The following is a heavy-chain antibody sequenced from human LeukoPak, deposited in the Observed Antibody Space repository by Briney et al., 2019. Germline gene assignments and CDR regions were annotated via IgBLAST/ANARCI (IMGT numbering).Heavy chain of an antibody. CDR3: ARWAYPSGWFDP. CDR1: GFTFSSYG. D-gene: IGHD6-25*01. CDR2: IWYDGSNK. J-gene: IGHJ5*02. Sequence: GGSLRLSCAASGFTFSSYGMHWVRQAPGKGLEWVAVIWYDGSNKYYADSVKGRFTISRDNSKNTLYLQMNSLRAEDTAVYYCARWAYPSGWFDPWGQGTLVTVSS. V-gene: IGHV3-33*01.